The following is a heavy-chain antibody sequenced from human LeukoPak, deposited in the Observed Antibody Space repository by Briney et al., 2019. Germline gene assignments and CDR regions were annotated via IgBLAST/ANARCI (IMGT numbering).Heavy chain of an antibody. CDR2: ITSDGSST. V-gene: IGHV3-74*01. Sequence: GGSLRLSCAASGFTFSSYWMHWVRQAPGKGLVWVSRITSDGSSTSYADSVKGRFTISRDNSKNTLYLQMNSLRAEDTAVYYCAKEVGTTGAFDIWGQGTMVTVSS. J-gene: IGHJ3*02. D-gene: IGHD1-1*01. CDR3: AKEVGTTGAFDI. CDR1: GFTFSSYW.